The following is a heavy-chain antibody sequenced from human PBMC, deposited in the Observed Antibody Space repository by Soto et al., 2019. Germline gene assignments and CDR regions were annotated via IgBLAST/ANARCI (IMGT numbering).Heavy chain of an antibody. CDR1: GFTFNSYG. D-gene: IGHD3-22*01. CDR2: IKQDGSEK. Sequence: GGSLRLSCAAPGFTFNSYGMSWVRQAPGKGLKWVANIKQDGSEKNYVDSVKGRFTISRDNAKNSLYLQMNSLRAEDTAVYYCAREDDSSGPRAFDIWGQGTMVTVSS. CDR3: AREDDSSGPRAFDI. J-gene: IGHJ3*02. V-gene: IGHV3-7*03.